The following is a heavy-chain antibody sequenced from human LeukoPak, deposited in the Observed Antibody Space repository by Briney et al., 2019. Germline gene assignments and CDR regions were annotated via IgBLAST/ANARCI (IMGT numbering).Heavy chain of an antibody. CDR1: GYTFTSYA. CDR3: ATYRGSGAFDI. D-gene: IGHD3-10*01. J-gene: IGHJ3*02. Sequence: ASVTVSCKASGYTFTSYAMNWVRRAPGQGLEWMGWINTNTGNPTYAQSFTGRFVFSLDTSVSTAYLQISSLKAEDTAVYYCATYRGSGAFDIWGQGTMVTVSS. V-gene: IGHV7-4-1*02. CDR2: INTNTGNP.